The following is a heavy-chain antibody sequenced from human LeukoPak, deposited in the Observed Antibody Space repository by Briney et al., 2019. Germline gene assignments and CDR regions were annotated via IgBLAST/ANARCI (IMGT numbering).Heavy chain of an antibody. J-gene: IGHJ4*02. CDR3: ARAGLYSGSGLDY. V-gene: IGHV3-74*01. Sequence: TGGSLRLSCAASGFTFSSYWMHWVRQVPGKGLVWVSRINSDGSSTNYADSVKGRFTISRDNAKNTLYLQMNSLRAEDTAVYYCARAGLYSGSGLDYWGQGTLVTVSS. CDR2: INSDGSST. CDR1: GFTFSSYW. D-gene: IGHD5-12*01.